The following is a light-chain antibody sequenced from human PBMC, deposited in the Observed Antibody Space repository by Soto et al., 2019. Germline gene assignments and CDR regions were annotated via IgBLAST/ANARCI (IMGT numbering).Light chain of an antibody. Sequence: QSALAQPASVSGSPGQSTTISCTVTSSDVGGYNYVSWYQQHPGKAPKLMIYEVCNRPSGVSNRFSGSKSGNTASLTISGLQAEDEADYNCSSYTSRSTRVFGTGTKVTVL. V-gene: IGLV2-14*01. CDR2: EVC. CDR3: SSYTSRSTRV. CDR1: SSDVGGYNY. J-gene: IGLJ1*01.